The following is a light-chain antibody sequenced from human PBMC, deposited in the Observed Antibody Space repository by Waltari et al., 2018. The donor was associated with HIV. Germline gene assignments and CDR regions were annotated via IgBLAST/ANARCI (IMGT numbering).Light chain of an antibody. CDR3: QSYDSSLSGSFV. CDR1: SSNIGAGYD. CDR2: ADD. J-gene: IGLJ1*01. Sequence: QSVLTQPPSVSGAPGQRVTISCTGSSSNIGAGYDVQWFQQLPGTAPKLLIYADDNRPSGVPDRFSGSKSGTSASLAITGLQAEDEADYYCQSYDSSLSGSFVFGTGTKVTVL. V-gene: IGLV1-40*01.